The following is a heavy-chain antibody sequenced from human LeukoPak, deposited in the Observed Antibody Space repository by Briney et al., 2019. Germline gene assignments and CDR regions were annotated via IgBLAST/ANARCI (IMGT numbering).Heavy chain of an antibody. Sequence: GESLQISCKGSGYGFTNSWIGWVRLMPGKGLEWMGIIYPADSDIRYSPSFQGQVTISADKSINTAYLQWSSLKASDTAMYYCARQEYCSGGSCYTWFDSWGQGTLVTVSS. V-gene: IGHV5-51*01. CDR3: ARQEYCSGGSCYTWFDS. CDR1: GYGFTNSW. D-gene: IGHD2-15*01. CDR2: IYPADSDI. J-gene: IGHJ5*01.